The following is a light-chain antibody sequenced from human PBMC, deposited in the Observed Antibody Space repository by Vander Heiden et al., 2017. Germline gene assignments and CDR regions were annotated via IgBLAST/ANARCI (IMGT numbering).Light chain of an antibody. V-gene: IGKV1-39*01. CDR3: QQTDNTPST. Sequence: DIQMTQSPDSLSASVGDRLTITCRASQYISTYLNWYQQKPGKAPKLLIYAASNLESGVPSRFSGSGSRTDFTLTISSLQPEDFATYYCQQTDNTPSTFGQGTKLEIK. CDR2: AAS. CDR1: QYISTY. J-gene: IGKJ2*01.